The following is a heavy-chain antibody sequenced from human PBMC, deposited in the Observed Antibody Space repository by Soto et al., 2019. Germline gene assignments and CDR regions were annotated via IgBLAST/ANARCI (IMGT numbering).Heavy chain of an antibody. CDR2: IKQDGSEK. V-gene: IGHV3-7*01. CDR1: GFTFSSFW. D-gene: IGHD1-26*01. CDR3: VRDRSGSYLEGFDY. J-gene: IGHJ4*02. Sequence: LRLSCAASGFTFSSFWMTWVRQAPGKGLEWVANIKQDGSEKYYVDSVKGRFTISRDNARNSLFLEMKSLRSEDTAVYSCVRDRSGSYLEGFDYWGQGTLVTVSS.